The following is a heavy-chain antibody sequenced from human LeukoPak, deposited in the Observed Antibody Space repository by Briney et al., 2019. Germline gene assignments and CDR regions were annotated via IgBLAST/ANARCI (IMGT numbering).Heavy chain of an antibody. D-gene: IGHD1-14*01. Sequence: PGGSLRLSCAASEFTFSNYVVSWVRQTPGKGLEWVSTISASAYTTHYADSVKGRFTISRDNSKDTLYLQMDSLRAEDTASYYCARSNQADDYWGQGTLVTVSS. CDR2: ISASAYTT. V-gene: IGHV3-23*01. CDR3: ARSNQADDY. J-gene: IGHJ4*02. CDR1: EFTFSNYV.